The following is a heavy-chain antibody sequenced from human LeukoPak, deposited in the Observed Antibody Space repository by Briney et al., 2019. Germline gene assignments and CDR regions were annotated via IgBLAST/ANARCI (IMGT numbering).Heavy chain of an antibody. Sequence: GASLKIFWKGSGFCFTNYWNGWVRHVPGKGLRRVGINYTGDSDVRYSPSFQGQVTISADKSISTAYLQWSSQNASDTAMDYCARRESSGSIDYWGQGTLVTVSS. V-gene: IGHV5-51*01. J-gene: IGHJ4*02. CDR1: GFCFTNYW. D-gene: IGHD3-22*01. CDR3: ARRESSGSIDY. CDR2: NYTGDSDV.